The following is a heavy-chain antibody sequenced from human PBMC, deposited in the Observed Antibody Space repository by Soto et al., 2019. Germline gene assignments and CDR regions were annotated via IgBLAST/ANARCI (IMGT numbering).Heavy chain of an antibody. Sequence: PSETLSLTCTVSGGSISSGGYYWSWIRQHPGKGLEWIGYIYYSGSTYYNPSLKSRVTISVDTSKNQFSLKLSSVTAADTAVYYCARVLVEVAGSGLNFDYWGQGTLVTVSS. J-gene: IGHJ4*02. D-gene: IGHD6-19*01. CDR2: IYYSGST. CDR3: ARVLVEVAGSGLNFDY. CDR1: GGSISSGGYY. V-gene: IGHV4-31*03.